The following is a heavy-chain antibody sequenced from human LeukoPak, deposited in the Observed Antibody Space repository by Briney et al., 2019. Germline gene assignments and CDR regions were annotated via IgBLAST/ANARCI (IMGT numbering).Heavy chain of an antibody. J-gene: IGHJ4*02. D-gene: IGHD3-22*01. Sequence: GGSLRLSCAASGFTFSGSAMHWVRQASGKGLEWVGRIRSKANSYATAYAASVKGRFTISRDDSKNTAYLQMNSLKTEDTAVYYCTRLPIYDSSGYVDYWGQGTLVTVSS. V-gene: IGHV3-73*01. CDR3: TRLPIYDSSGYVDY. CDR1: GFTFSGSA. CDR2: IRSKANSYAT.